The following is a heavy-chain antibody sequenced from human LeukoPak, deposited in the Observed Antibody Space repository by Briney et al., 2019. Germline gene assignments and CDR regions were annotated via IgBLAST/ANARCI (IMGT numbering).Heavy chain of an antibody. CDR1: GYTFTGYY. Sequence: ASVKVSCKASGYTFTGYYMPWVRQAPGQGLEWMGRINPNRGGTNYAQKFQGRGTMTRDTSISTAYMELSRLRSDDTAVYYCASGHYYGSGSYDYWGQGTLVTVSS. V-gene: IGHV1-2*06. CDR3: ASGHYYGSGSYDY. CDR2: INPNRGGT. J-gene: IGHJ4*02. D-gene: IGHD3-10*01.